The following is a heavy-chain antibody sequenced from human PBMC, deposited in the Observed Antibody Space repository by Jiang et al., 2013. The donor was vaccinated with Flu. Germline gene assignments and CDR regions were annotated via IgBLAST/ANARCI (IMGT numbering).Heavy chain of an antibody. CDR1: GFTFNIYA. Sequence: VQLLESGGGVVQSGRSLRLSCVVSGFTFNIYAMHWVRQAPGKGLEWVAVVSSDGSNKFYADSVKGRFTISRDNSKNTLYLQMNSLRGEDTAVYFCAREEGATYYTFDYWGQGTLVTVSS. V-gene: IGHV3-30*04. CDR2: VSSDGSNK. CDR3: AREEGATYYTFDY. J-gene: IGHJ4*02. D-gene: IGHD1-26*01.